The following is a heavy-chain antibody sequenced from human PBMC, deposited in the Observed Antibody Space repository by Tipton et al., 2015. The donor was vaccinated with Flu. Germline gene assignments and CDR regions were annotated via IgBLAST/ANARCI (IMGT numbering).Heavy chain of an antibody. CDR1: GGSISSFY. J-gene: IGHJ5*01. D-gene: IGHD3-10*01. Sequence: LRLSCTVSGGSISSFYWSWIRQPAGKGLEWIGRMYTSGTTKYNPSLKSRVTTSVDTTKNQFSLKLSSVTAADTAVYYCARGSGSGTYMIFDFWGQGTLVTVSS. CDR3: ARGSGSGTYMIFDF. V-gene: IGHV4-4*07. CDR2: MYTSGTT.